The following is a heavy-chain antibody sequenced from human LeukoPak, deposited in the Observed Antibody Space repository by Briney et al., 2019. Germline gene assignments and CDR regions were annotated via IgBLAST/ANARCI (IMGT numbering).Heavy chain of an antibody. CDR3: ARPPDTYYYYMDV. CDR1: GFTFSSYS. Sequence: GGALRLCCSASGFTFSSYSMKWVRQAPGKGLEWVSSISSSSSYIYYADSVKGRFTISRDNAKNSLYLQMNSLRAEDTAVYYCARPPDTYYYYMDVWGKGTTVTVSS. D-gene: IGHD5-18*01. CDR2: ISSSSSYI. V-gene: IGHV3-21*01. J-gene: IGHJ6*03.